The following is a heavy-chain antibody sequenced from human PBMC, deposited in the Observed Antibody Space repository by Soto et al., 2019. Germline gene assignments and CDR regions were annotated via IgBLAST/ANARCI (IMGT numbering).Heavy chain of an antibody. CDR3: ARLSRTNYYDTRAFFKDNWFDP. D-gene: IGHD3-22*01. J-gene: IGHJ5*02. Sequence: SVKVSCKASGGTFNSYDINWVRQAPGQGLEWMGGIIPIVETPKYAQKFQGRVTITADESTNTVYMEVSSLRSEDTAVYYCARLSRTNYYDTRAFFKDNWFDPCGQGTLLTVS. CDR1: GGTFNSYD. CDR2: IIPIVETP. V-gene: IGHV1-69*13.